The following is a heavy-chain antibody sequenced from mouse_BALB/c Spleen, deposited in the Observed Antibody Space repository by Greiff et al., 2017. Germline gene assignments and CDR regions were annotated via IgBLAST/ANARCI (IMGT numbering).Heavy chain of an antibody. CDR3: ARHGYDYGGNAMDY. V-gene: IGHV5-6*01. J-gene: IGHJ4*01. D-gene: IGHD2-4*01. CDR2: ISSGGSYT. Sequence: EVKLMESGGDLVKPGGSLKLSCAASGFTFSSYGMSWVRQTPDKRLEWVATISSGGSYTYYPDSVKGRFTISRDNAKNTLYLQMSSLKSEDTAMYYCARHGYDYGGNAMDYWGQGTSVTVSS. CDR1: GFTFSSYG.